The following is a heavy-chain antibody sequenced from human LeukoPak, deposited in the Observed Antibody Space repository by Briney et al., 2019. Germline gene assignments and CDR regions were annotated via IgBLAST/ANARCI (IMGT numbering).Heavy chain of an antibody. CDR2: IYYSGST. D-gene: IGHD3-10*01. J-gene: IGHJ4*02. CDR3: ARRSTMVRGFYFDY. Sequence: SETLSLTCAVYGGSFSGYYWSWIRQPPGKGLEWIGSIYYSGSTYYNPSLKSRVTISVDTSKNQFSLKLSSVTAADTAVYYCARRSTMVRGFYFDYWGQGTLVTVSS. CDR1: GGSFSGYY. V-gene: IGHV4-34*01.